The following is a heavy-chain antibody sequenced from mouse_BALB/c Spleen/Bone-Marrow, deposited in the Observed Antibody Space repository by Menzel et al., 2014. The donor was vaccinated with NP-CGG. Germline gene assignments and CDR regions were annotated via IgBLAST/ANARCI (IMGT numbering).Heavy chain of an antibody. J-gene: IGHJ3*01. CDR1: GFTFSSFG. Sequence: KVEESGGGLVQPGGSRKLSCAASGFTFSSFGMHWVRQAPEKGLEWVAYIIRGSNTIYYADTVKGRFTISRDNPKNTLFPQMTSLRSEDTAMYYCARSRYDVGWFAYLGQGTLVTVSP. V-gene: IGHV5-17*02. CDR2: IIRGSNTI. D-gene: IGHD2-14*01. CDR3: ARSRYDVGWFAY.